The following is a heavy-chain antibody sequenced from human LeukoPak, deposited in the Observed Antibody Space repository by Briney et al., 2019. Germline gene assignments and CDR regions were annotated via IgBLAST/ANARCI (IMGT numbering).Heavy chain of an antibody. D-gene: IGHD3-3*01. J-gene: IGHJ4*02. CDR1: GGSFTSYG. CDR2: IIPIYGRA. V-gene: IGHV1-69*13. Sequence: SVKVSCKASGGSFTSYGISWVRQAPGQGLEWMGKIIPIYGRANYGQRFQGRVTITADELTTTSYMELSSLTAEDMAVYYCAAGGAYEFRDDYWGQGTLVTVSS. CDR3: AAGGAYEFRDDY.